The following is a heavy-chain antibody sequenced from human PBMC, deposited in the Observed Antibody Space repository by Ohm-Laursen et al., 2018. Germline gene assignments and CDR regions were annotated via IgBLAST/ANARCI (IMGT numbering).Heavy chain of an antibody. J-gene: IGHJ4*02. CDR2: ISYDGSNK. V-gene: IGHV3-30*03. D-gene: IGHD6-19*01. CDR3: AIHGMAGTD. CDR1: GFTFSGYG. Sequence: SLRLSCSASGFTFSGYGMHWVRQAPGKGLEWVAVISYDGSNKYYADSVKGRFTISRDNSKNTLYLQMNSLRAEDTAVYYCAIHGMAGTDWGQGTLVTVSS.